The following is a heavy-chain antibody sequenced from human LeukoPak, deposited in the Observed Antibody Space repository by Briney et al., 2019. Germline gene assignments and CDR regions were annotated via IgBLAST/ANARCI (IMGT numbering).Heavy chain of an antibody. Sequence: GGSLRLSCAASGFTVSSNYMSWVRQAPGKGLEWVSAISGSGGSTYYADSVKGRFTISRDNSKNTLYLQMSSLRAEDTALYYCAKGSGNGYGSGPFDYWGQGTLVTVSS. CDR3: AKGSGNGYGSGPFDY. CDR2: ISGSGGST. CDR1: GFTVSSNY. V-gene: IGHV3-23*01. J-gene: IGHJ4*02. D-gene: IGHD3-10*01.